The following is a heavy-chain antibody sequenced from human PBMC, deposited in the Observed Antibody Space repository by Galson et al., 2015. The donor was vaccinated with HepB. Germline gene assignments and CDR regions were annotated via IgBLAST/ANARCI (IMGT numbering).Heavy chain of an antibody. CDR3: AVIGIAAAGTDMDV. D-gene: IGHD6-13*01. V-gene: IGHV1-2*04. CDR2: INPNSGGT. J-gene: IGHJ6*02. CDR1: GYTFTGYY. Sequence: SVKVSCKASGYTFTGYYMHWVRQAPGQGLEWMGWINPNSGGTNYAQKFQGWVTMTRDTSISTAYMELSRLRSDDTAVYYCAVIGIAAAGTDMDVWGQGTTVTVSS.